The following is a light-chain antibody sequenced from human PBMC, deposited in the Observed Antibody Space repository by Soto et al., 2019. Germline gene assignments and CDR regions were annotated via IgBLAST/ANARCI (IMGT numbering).Light chain of an antibody. CDR3: QQYYSSPLT. CDR1: QSVLYSSNNKNY. J-gene: IGKJ4*01. V-gene: IGKV4-1*01. CDR2: WAS. Sequence: DIVMTQSPDSLAVSLGERATINCKSSQSVLYSSNNKNYLAWFQQKLGQAPKLLTYWASTRDSGVPDRFSGSGSGTDFTLTISSLQAEDVAVYYCQQYYSSPLTFGGGTKVEIK.